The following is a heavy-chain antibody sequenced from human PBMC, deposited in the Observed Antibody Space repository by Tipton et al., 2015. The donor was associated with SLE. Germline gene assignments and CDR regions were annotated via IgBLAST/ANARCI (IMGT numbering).Heavy chain of an antibody. Sequence: TLSLTCTVSGASISNYYWSWIRQPPGKGLEWIGYMSYSGNTDYNPSLKSRVTLSVDTSKNQFSLKVNSVTAADTAVYYCAKTLAFGIIGHNYYFYMDVWGKGTTVTVSS. J-gene: IGHJ6*03. V-gene: IGHV4-59*01. CDR2: MSYSGNT. CDR1: GASISNYY. D-gene: IGHD3-3*01. CDR3: AKTLAFGIIGHNYYFYMDV.